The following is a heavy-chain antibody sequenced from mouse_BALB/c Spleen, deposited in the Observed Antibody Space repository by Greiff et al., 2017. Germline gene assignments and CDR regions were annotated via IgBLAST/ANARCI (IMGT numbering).Heavy chain of an antibody. CDR1: GYTFTSYW. D-gene: IGHD1-1*01. CDR3: TRDYGSSYRAWFAY. CDR2: IYPSDSYT. J-gene: IGHJ3*01. Sequence: QVQLQQPGAELVRPGASVKLSCKASGYTFTSYWINWVKQRPGQGLEWIGNIYPSDSYTNYNQKFKDKATLTVDKSSSTAYMQLRSPTSEDSAVYYCTRDYGSSYRAWFAYWGQGTLVTVSA. V-gene: IGHV1-69*02.